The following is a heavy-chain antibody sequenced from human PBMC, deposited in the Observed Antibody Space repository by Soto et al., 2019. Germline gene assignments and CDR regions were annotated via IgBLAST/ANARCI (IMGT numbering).Heavy chain of an antibody. CDR1: GFTFSSYA. D-gene: IGHD2-15*01. J-gene: IGHJ6*02. CDR3: AREMTPSTYYYYYGMDV. CDR2: ISYDGSNK. Sequence: QVQLVESGGGVVQPGRSLRLSCAASGFTFSSYAMHWVRQAPGKGLEWVAVISYDGSNKYYADSVKGRFTISRDNSKNXQYLQMNSLRAEDTAVYYCAREMTPSTYYYYYGMDVWGQGTTVTVSS. V-gene: IGHV3-30-3*01.